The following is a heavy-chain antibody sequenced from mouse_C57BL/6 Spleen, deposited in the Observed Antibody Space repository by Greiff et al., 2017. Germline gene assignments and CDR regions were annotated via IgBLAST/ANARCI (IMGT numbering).Heavy chain of an antibody. Sequence: QVHVKQSGPELVKPGASVKISCKASGYSFTSYYIHWVKQRPGQGLEWIGWIYPGSGNTKYNEKFKGKATLTADTSSSTAYMQLSSLTSEDSAVYYCARGGYSWYFDVWGTGTTVTVSS. CDR1: GYSFTSYY. V-gene: IGHV1-66*01. D-gene: IGHD2-3*01. J-gene: IGHJ1*03. CDR2: IYPGSGNT. CDR3: ARGGYSWYFDV.